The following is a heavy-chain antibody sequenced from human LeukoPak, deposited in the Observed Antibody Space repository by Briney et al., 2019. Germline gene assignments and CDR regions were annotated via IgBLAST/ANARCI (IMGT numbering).Heavy chain of an antibody. J-gene: IGHJ6*02. CDR2: INPNSGGT. CDR1: GYTFTGYY. D-gene: IGHD5-18*01. CDR3: AKDQGLTAPPPYGLDV. V-gene: IGHV1-2*02. Sequence: EASVKVSCKASGYTFTGYYMHWVRQAPGQGLEWMGWINPNSGGTNYAQKFQGRVTMTRDTSISTAYMELSRLRSEETAVYYCAKDQGLTAPPPYGLDVWGQGTTVIVTS.